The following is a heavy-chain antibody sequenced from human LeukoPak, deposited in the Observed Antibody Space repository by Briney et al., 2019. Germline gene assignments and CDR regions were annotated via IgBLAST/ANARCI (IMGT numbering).Heavy chain of an antibody. CDR2: IYHSGST. Sequence: SETLSLTCTVSGYSISSGYYWGWIRQPPGKGLEWIGSIYHSGSTYYNPSLKSRVTISVDTSKNQFSLKLSSVTAADTAVYSCARGGYGDYDWFDPWGQGTLVTVSS. J-gene: IGHJ5*02. D-gene: IGHD4-17*01. V-gene: IGHV4-38-2*02. CDR1: GYSISSGYY. CDR3: ARGGYGDYDWFDP.